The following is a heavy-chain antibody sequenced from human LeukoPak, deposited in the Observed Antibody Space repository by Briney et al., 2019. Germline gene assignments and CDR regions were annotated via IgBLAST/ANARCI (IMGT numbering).Heavy chain of an antibody. D-gene: IGHD6-6*01. Sequence: SGGSLRLSCAASGFTINHYAMYWVRQAPGKGLERVAVISFDGNNKFEADSVQGRFIVSRDNSKNTLYLEMSSLRVEDTAVYYCARDAKASGYCYYYMDVWGRGTTVIATS. CDR3: ARDAKASGYCYYYMDV. CDR1: GFTINHYA. V-gene: IGHV3-30-3*01. CDR2: ISFDGNNK. J-gene: IGHJ6*03.